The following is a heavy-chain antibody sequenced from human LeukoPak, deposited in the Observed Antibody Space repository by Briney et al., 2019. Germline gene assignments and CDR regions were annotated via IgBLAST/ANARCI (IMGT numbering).Heavy chain of an antibody. CDR1: GGSISSGDYY. Sequence: SQTLSLTCTVSGGSISSGDYYWSWIRQPPGKGLEWIGYIYYSGSTYYNPSLKSRVTISVDTSKNQFSLKLSSVTAADTAMYYCASHSLTAAGIVRHWGQGTLVTVSS. CDR2: IYYSGST. CDR3: ASHSLTAAGIVRH. V-gene: IGHV4-30-4*01. D-gene: IGHD6-13*01. J-gene: IGHJ1*01.